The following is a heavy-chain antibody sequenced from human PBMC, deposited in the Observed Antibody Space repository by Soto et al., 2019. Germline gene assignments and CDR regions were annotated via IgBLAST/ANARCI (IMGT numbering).Heavy chain of an antibody. CDR3: ARDYLTGDPREAFDS. Sequence: EVQLVESGGGLVKPGESLRLSCTASGFNFGAFSLSLVRQAPGKGLEWVSSIDPTSTEIHYADSVEGRFSVYRDSTKNSLYLQMISLRFEDTGVYYCARDYLTGDPREAFDSWGQGTLVTVSS. CDR2: IDPTSTEI. V-gene: IGHV3-21*01. D-gene: IGHD7-27*01. CDR1: GFNFGAFS. J-gene: IGHJ4*02.